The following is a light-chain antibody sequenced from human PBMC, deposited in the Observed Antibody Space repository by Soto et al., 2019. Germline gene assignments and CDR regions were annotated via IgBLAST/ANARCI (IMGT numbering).Light chain of an antibody. CDR3: SSYTSSSTVVV. V-gene: IGLV2-14*01. CDR1: SSDVGGYNY. Sequence: QSALTQSASVSGSPGQSITISCTGTSSDVGGYNYVSWYQQHPGKAPKLMIYDVSNRPSGVSNRFSGSKSGNTASLTISGLQAEDEADYYCSSYTSSSTVVVFGGGTQLTVL. CDR2: DVS. J-gene: IGLJ2*01.